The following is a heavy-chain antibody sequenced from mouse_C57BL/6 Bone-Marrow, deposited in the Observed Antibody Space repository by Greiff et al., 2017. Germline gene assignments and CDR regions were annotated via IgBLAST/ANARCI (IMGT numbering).Heavy chain of an antibody. CDR3: ARKVTAQATEHYAMDY. Sequence: QVQLKQSGAELMKPGASVKLSCKATGYTFTGYWIEWVKQRPGHGLEWIGEILPGSGSTNYNEKFKGKATFTADTSSNTAYMQLSSLTTEDSAIYYCARKVTAQATEHYAMDYWGQGTSVTVSS. J-gene: IGHJ4*01. CDR1: GYTFTGYW. D-gene: IGHD3-2*02. CDR2: ILPGSGST. V-gene: IGHV1-9*01.